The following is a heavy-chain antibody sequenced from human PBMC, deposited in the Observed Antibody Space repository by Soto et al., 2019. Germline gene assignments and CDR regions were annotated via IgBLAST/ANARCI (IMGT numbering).Heavy chain of an antibody. J-gene: IGHJ4*02. V-gene: IGHV3-21*01. Sequence: GSLRLSCAASGFTFSSYSMNWVRQAPGKGLEWVSSISSSSSYIYYADSVKGRFTISRDNAKNSLYLQMNSLRAEDTAVYYCARDPYYYDSSGYLDYWGQGTLVTVSS. CDR1: GFTFSSYS. CDR3: ARDPYYYDSSGYLDY. CDR2: ISSSSSYI. D-gene: IGHD3-22*01.